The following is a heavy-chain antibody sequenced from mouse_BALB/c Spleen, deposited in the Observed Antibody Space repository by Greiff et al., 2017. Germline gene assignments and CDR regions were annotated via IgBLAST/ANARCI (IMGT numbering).Heavy chain of an antibody. J-gene: IGHJ4*01. Sequence: EVKLVESGGGLVKPGGSLKLSCAASGFTFSSYAMSWVRQSPEKRLEWVAEISSGGSYTYYPDTVTGRFTISRDNAKNTLYLEMSSLRSEDTAMYYCARDRGGNDAMDYWGQGTSVTVSS. D-gene: IGHD2-1*01. CDR1: GFTFSSYA. V-gene: IGHV5-9-4*01. CDR3: ARDRGGNDAMDY. CDR2: ISSGGSYT.